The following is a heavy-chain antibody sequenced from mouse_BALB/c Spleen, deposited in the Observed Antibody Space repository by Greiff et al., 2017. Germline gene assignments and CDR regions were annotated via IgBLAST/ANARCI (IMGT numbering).Heavy chain of an antibody. CDR1: GYTFTSYW. CDR2: IYPSDSYT. V-gene: IGHV1-69*02. CDR3: TNHDGYYFDY. D-gene: IGHD2-3*01. J-gene: IGHJ2*01. Sequence: VQLQQPGAELVRPGASVKLSCKASGYTFTSYWINWVKQRPGQGLEWIGNIYPSDSYTNYNQKFKDKATLTVDKSSSTAYMQLSSPTSEDSAVYYCTNHDGYYFDYWGQGTTLTVSS.